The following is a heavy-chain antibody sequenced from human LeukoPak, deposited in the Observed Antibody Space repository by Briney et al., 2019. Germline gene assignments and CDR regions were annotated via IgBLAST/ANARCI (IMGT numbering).Heavy chain of an antibody. V-gene: IGHV3-30-3*01. Sequence: GGSLRLSCVASGFTYSPYAMHWVRHGPGKGLEWVAVLSHGGTTKYYTDSVKGRFTISRDDSKNTLYLHLNSLRLDDTAVYYCASHRVFAFDVWGQGRMVTVSS. CDR3: ASHRVFAFDV. CDR1: GFTYSPYA. CDR2: LSHGGTTK. J-gene: IGHJ3*01. D-gene: IGHD5/OR15-5a*01.